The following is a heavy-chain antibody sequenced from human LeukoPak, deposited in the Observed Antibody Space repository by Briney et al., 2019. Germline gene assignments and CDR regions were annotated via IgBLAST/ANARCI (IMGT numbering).Heavy chain of an antibody. CDR3: ARVGIAAAGTDYYYMDV. CDR2: TYYRSKWYN. J-gene: IGHJ6*03. D-gene: IGHD6-13*01. Sequence: SQTLSLTCAISGDSVSSNSAAWNWIRQSPSRGLEWLGRTYYRSKWYNDYAVSVKSRITINPDTSKNQFSLQLNSVTPEDTAVYYCARVGIAAAGTDYYYMDVWGKGTTVTVSS. CDR1: GDSVSSNSAA. V-gene: IGHV6-1*01.